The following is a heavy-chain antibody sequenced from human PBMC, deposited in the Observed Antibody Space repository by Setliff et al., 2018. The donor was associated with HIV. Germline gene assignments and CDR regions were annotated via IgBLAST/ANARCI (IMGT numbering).Heavy chain of an antibody. Sequence: PSETLSLTCAVYGGSFSAYYWSWIRQPPGKGLEWIGEIHHSGSTNYNPSLKSRVTISVDTSKNQFSLKLSSVTAADTAVYYCARPGYCSGGSCYSYYFDYWGQGTLVTVSS. CDR1: GGSFSAYY. CDR2: IHHSGST. CDR3: ARPGYCSGGSCYSYYFDY. D-gene: IGHD2-15*01. J-gene: IGHJ4*02. V-gene: IGHV4-34*01.